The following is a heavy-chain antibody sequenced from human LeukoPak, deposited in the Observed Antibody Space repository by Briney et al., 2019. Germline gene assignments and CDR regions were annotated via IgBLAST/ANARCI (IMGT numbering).Heavy chain of an antibody. Sequence: ASVKVSCKASGYTFTSYGISWVRQAPGQGLKWMGWISAYNGNTNYAQKLQGRVTMTTDTSTSTAYRELRSLRSDGPAGYYRARGVRYCSGGSCYYFTYWSQPTLVTVSS. V-gene: IGHV1-18*01. J-gene: IGHJ4*02. CDR1: GYTFTSYG. CDR3: ARGVRYCSGGSCYYFTY. CDR2: ISAYNGNT. D-gene: IGHD2-15*01.